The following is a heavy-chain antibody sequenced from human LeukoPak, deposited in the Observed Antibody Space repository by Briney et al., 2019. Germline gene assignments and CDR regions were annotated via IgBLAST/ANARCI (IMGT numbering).Heavy chain of an antibody. CDR1: GYDFFKYY. D-gene: IGHD6-13*01. Sequence: GESLKISCKGSGYDFFKYYIGWVRQMPGGGLEWMAVFYPGNSIPTYSPSFQGQVTMSVDNSITTAYLQWSSLKASDTAMYYCARCTTWYSGVYWGQGTLVTVSS. J-gene: IGHJ4*02. CDR3: ARCTTWYSGVY. CDR2: FYPGNSIP. V-gene: IGHV5-51*01.